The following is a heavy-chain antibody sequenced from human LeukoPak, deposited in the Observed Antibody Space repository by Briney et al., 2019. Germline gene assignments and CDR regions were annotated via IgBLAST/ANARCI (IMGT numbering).Heavy chain of an antibody. D-gene: IGHD6-13*01. CDR3: ARERGQQVRFDP. CDR1: GYTFTDYD. V-gene: IGHV1-2*02. CDR2: INPNNGGT. J-gene: IGHJ5*02. Sequence: ASVKVSCKASGYTFTDYDMHWVRQAPGQGLEWMGWINPNNGGTNYAQKFQGRVTMTRDTSISTAYMELGRLRSDDTAVYYCARERGQQVRFDPWGQGTLVTVSS.